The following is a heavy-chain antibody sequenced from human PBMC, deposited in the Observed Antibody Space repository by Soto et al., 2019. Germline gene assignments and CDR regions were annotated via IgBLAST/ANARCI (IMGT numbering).Heavy chain of an antibody. D-gene: IGHD3-10*01. CDR1: GYSISSGYY. CDR3: SIRVPPTGFDY. V-gene: IGHV4-38-2*01. J-gene: IGHJ4*02. CDR2: IHHSGNT. Sequence: SETLSLTCVVSGYSISSGYYWVWIRQPPGKGLEWIGSIHHSGNTYYTPSLKSRVTISVDTSKNHFSLKLRSVTATDTAVYSCSIRVPPTGFDYWGQGTLVTVSS.